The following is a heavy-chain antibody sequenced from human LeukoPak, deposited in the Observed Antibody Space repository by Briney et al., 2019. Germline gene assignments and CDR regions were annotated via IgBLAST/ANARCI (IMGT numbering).Heavy chain of an antibody. CDR2: IYPGDSDT. J-gene: IGHJ4*02. CDR3: ARQRSYGSGSYCDY. CDR1: GYIFTSNW. V-gene: IGHV5-51*01. D-gene: IGHD3-10*01. Sequence: GESLKISCKGSGYIFTSNWIAWVRQLPGKGLEWMGFIYPGDSDTRYSPSFQGQVTISADKSISTAYLQWSSLKASDTAMYYCARQRSYGSGSYCDYWGQGTLVSVSS.